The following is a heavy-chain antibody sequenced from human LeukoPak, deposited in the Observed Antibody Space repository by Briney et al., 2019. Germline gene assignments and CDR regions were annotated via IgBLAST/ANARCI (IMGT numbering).Heavy chain of an antibody. CDR1: GFTFSSYS. CDR3: ARGSGAWSLNL. CDR2: ISSSSSYI. Sequence: AGGSLRLSCAASGFTFSSYSMNWVRQAPGKGLEWVSSISSSSSYIYYPDSGRGRFTISRDNAKNSLYLQMKSLRAEDTAVYYCARGSGAWSLNLWGQRTLDPVSS. V-gene: IGHV3-21*01. J-gene: IGHJ5*02. D-gene: IGHD2-21*02.